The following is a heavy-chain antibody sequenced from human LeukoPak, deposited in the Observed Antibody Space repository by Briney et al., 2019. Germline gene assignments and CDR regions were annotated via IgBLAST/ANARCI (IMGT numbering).Heavy chain of an antibody. Sequence: GGSLRLSCAASGFTFSSYGMHWVRQAPGKGLEWVAFIRYDGSTKYYADSVKGRFTISRDNSKNTLYLQMNSLRPEDTAVYYCAKVVSSSWGYFDYWGQGTLVTVSS. V-gene: IGHV3-30*02. J-gene: IGHJ4*02. CDR2: IRYDGSTK. D-gene: IGHD6-13*01. CDR1: GFTFSSYG. CDR3: AKVVSSSWGYFDY.